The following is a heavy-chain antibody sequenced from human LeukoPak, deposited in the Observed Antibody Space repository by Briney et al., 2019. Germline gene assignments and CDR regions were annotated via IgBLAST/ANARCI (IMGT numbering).Heavy chain of an antibody. J-gene: IGHJ4*02. CDR3: ARGEYDFWSGYRVDY. D-gene: IGHD3-3*01. V-gene: IGHV1-8*03. CDR2: MNPNSGNT. CDR1: GYTFTGYY. Sequence: GASVKVSCKASGYTFTGYYMHWVRQATGQGLEWMGWMNPNSGNTGYAQKFQGRVTITRNTSISTAYMELSSLRSEDTAVYYCARGEYDFWSGYRVDYWGQGTLVTVSS.